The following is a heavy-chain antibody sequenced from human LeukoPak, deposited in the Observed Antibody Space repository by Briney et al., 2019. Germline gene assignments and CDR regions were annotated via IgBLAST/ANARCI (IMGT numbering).Heavy chain of an antibody. CDR1: GFTFSSYA. CDR3: AREGSIARDAFDI. CDR2: ISYDGSNK. V-gene: IGHV3-30-3*01. Sequence: GGSLRLSCAASGFTFSSYAMHWVRQAPGKGLEWVAVISYDGSNKYYADSVKGRFTISRDNSKNTLYLQMNSLRAEDTAVYYCAREGSIARDAFDIRGQGTMVTVSS. D-gene: IGHD6-6*01. J-gene: IGHJ3*02.